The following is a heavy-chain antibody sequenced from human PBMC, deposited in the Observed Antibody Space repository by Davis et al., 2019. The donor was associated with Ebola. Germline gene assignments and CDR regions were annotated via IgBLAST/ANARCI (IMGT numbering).Heavy chain of an antibody. V-gene: IGHV3-15*07. D-gene: IGHD3-22*01. Sequence: GESLKISCAASGFTFSSYWMHWVRQAPGKGLEWVGRIKSKTDGGTTDYAAPVKGRFTISRDDSKNTLYLQMNSLKTEDTAVYYCTTRWITMIVVVEYWGQGTLVTVSS. CDR3: TTRWITMIVVVEY. J-gene: IGHJ4*02. CDR2: IKSKTDGGTT. CDR1: GFTFSSYW.